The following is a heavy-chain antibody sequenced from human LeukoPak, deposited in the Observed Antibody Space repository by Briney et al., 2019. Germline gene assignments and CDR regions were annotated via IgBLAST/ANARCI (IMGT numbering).Heavy chain of an antibody. CDR3: ARENPSGYYNRPIDY. Sequence: PSETLSLTCTVSGGSISNGGYYWSWIRQHPGKGLEWIGYVYYSGSIKYNPSLKSRVTMSVDTSKNQFSLKLSSVTAADTAIYYCARENPSGYYNRPIDYWGQGTLVTVSS. CDR1: GGSISNGGYY. J-gene: IGHJ4*02. D-gene: IGHD3-22*01. V-gene: IGHV4-61*08. CDR2: VYYSGSI.